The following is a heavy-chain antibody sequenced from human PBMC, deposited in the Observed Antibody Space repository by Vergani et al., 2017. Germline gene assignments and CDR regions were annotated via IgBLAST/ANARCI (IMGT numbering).Heavy chain of an antibody. CDR2: IYTSGST. CDR1: GGSISSGSYY. D-gene: IGHD3-3*01. Sequence: QVQLQESGPGLVKPSQTLSLTCTVSGGSISSGSYYWSWIRQPAGKGLEWIGRIYTSGSTNYNPSLKSRVTISVDTSKNQFSLKLSSVTAADTAVYYCARRSAIFGVVISFDYWGQGTLVTVSS. CDR3: ARRSAIFGVVISFDY. J-gene: IGHJ4*02. V-gene: IGHV4-61*02.